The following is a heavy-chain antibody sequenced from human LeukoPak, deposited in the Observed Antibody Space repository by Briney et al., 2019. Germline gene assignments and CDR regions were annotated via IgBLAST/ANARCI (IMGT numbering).Heavy chain of an antibody. V-gene: IGHV3-21*01. D-gene: IGHD5-18*01. Sequence: AGSLRLSCAASGFTFSSYSMNWVRQAPGKGLEWVSSISSSSSYIYYADSVKGRFTISRDNAKNSLYLQMNSLRAEDTAVYYCAREGVGVDTAMVKDYWGQGTLVTVSS. CDR2: ISSSSSYI. J-gene: IGHJ4*02. CDR1: GFTFSSYS. CDR3: AREGVGVDTAMVKDY.